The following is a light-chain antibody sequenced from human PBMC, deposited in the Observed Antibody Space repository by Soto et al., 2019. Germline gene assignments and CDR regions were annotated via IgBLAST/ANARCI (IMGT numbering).Light chain of an antibody. J-gene: IGKJ4*02. CDR1: QSVNSY. V-gene: IGKV3-11*01. Sequence: EIVLTQSPATLSLSPGERATLSCRASQSVNSYVAWYQHKPGQSPRLLIYDSSIRATGIPARFSGSGSETDFTLTIRSLEPEDFAVYYRQQSSNRITFGGGTKGEIK. CDR3: QQSSNRIT. CDR2: DSS.